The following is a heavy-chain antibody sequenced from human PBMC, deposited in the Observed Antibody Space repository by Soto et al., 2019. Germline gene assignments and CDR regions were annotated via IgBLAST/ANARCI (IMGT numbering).Heavy chain of an antibody. J-gene: IGHJ5*02. CDR1: GFTFSGSA. CDR2: IRSKANSYAT. CDR3: TRLSSRRAGAP. V-gene: IGHV3-73*01. Sequence: GGSLRLSCAASGFTFSGSAMHWVRQASGKGLEWVGRIRSKANSYATAYAASVKGRLTISRDDSKNTAYLQMNSLKTEDTAVYYCTRLSSRRAGAPWGQGTLVTVSS. D-gene: IGHD2-15*01.